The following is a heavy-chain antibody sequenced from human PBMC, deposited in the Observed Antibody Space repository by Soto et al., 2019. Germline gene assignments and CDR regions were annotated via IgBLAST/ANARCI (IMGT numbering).Heavy chain of an antibody. CDR1: GGSFSGYY. D-gene: IGHD2-21*02. CDR3: AREADYSFDY. J-gene: IGHJ4*02. V-gene: IGHV4-34*01. Sequence: PSDTLSLTCAVYGGSFSGYYWSWIRQPPGKGLEWIGEINHSGSTNYNPSLKSRVTISVDTSKNQFSLKLSSVTAADTAVYYCAREADYSFDYWGQGTLVTVSS. CDR2: INHSGST.